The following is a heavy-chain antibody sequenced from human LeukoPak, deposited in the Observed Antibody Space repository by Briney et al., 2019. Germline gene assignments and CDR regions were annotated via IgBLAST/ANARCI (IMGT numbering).Heavy chain of an antibody. D-gene: IGHD3-22*01. CDR2: TYYRSKWYN. V-gene: IGHV6-1*01. J-gene: IGHJ6*02. CDR3: ARDQITHYYDSSGDYYYYYYGMDV. CDR1: GYSVSSNSAA. Sequence: SQTLSLTCAISGYSVSSNSAAWNWIRQSPSRGLEWLGRTYYRSKWYNDYAVSVKSRITINPDTSKNQFSLQLNSVTPEDTAVYYCARDQITHYYDSSGDYYYYYYGMDVWGQGTTVTVSS.